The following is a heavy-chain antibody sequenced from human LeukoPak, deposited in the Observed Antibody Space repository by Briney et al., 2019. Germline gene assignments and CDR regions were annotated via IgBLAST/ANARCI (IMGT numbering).Heavy chain of an antibody. Sequence: SETLSLTCAVSGGSFSGYYWSWIRQPPGKGLEWIGEINHSGSTNYNPSLKSRVTISVDTSKNQFSLKLSSVTAADTAVYYCAREGQLALFGYYYYYYMDVWGKGTTVTVSS. CDR2: INHSGST. J-gene: IGHJ6*03. V-gene: IGHV4-34*01. D-gene: IGHD6-6*01. CDR1: GGSFSGYY. CDR3: AREGQLALFGYYYYYYMDV.